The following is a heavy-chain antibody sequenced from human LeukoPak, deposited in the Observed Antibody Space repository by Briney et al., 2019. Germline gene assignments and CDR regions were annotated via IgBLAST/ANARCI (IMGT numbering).Heavy chain of an antibody. CDR1: GFTFDDYA. Sequence: GGSLRLSCAASGFTFDDYAMHWVRQAPGKGLEWVSGISWNSGSIGYADSVKGRFTISRDNVKNSLYLQMNSLRAEDTAVYYCASMIVPAAIGVDYYYYYGMDVWGQGTTVTVSS. J-gene: IGHJ6*02. V-gene: IGHV3-9*01. D-gene: IGHD2-2*01. CDR3: ASMIVPAAIGVDYYYYYGMDV. CDR2: ISWNSGSI.